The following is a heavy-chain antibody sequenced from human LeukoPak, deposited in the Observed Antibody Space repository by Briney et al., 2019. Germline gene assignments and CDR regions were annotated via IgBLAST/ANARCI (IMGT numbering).Heavy chain of an antibody. Sequence: PGGSLRLSCAASRFPFSNYAMSWVRQAPGKGLEWVSAISGSGGRTYYADSVKGRFTISRDNSKNTLYLQMNSLRAEDTAVYYCARGGGYSYGYYYYGMDVWGQGTTVTVSS. D-gene: IGHD5-18*01. CDR1: RFPFSNYA. J-gene: IGHJ6*02. CDR3: ARGGGYSYGYYYYGMDV. V-gene: IGHV3-23*01. CDR2: ISGSGGRT.